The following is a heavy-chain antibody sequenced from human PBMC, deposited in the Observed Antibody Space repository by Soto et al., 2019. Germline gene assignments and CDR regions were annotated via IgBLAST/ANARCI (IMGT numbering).Heavy chain of an antibody. Sequence: SETLSLSCAFYGGPFIPYNWNWIRPSPGKGLEWIGEINHSGSTNYNPSLKSRVTISADTSKNQFSLKLSSVTAADTAVYYRARESSQSDHSYYGVDVWGQGITVTVSS. CDR3: ARESSQSDHSYYGVDV. V-gene: IGHV4-34*01. J-gene: IGHJ6*02. CDR2: INHSGST. D-gene: IGHD2-21*02. CDR1: GGPFIPYN.